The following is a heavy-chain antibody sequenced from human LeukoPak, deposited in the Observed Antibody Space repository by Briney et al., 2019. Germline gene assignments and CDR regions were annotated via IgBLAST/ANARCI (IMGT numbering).Heavy chain of an antibody. Sequence: PGGSLRLSCAASGFTFNNFEMNWVRQAPGKGLEWVSYISSSGNTIYYADSVKGRFTISRDNAKNSLYLQMNSLRAEDTALYFCARGHPNYYGSSGYFYFWGQGTLVTVSS. CDR3: ARGHPNYYGSSGYFYF. J-gene: IGHJ4*02. CDR2: ISSSGNTI. V-gene: IGHV3-48*03. D-gene: IGHD3-22*01. CDR1: GFTFNNFE.